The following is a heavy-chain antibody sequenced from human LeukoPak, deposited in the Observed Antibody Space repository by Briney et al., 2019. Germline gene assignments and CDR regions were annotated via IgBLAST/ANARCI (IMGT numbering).Heavy chain of an antibody. CDR3: ARGAGTQLPDYYYGMDV. CDR2: INHSGST. Sequence: SETLSLTCTVSGGSISSYYWSWIRQPPGKGLEWIGEINHSGSTNYNPSLKSRVTISVDTSKNQFSLKLSSVTAADTAMYYCARGAGTQLPDYYYGMDVWGQGTTVTVSS. V-gene: IGHV4-34*01. J-gene: IGHJ6*02. CDR1: GGSISSYY. D-gene: IGHD2-2*01.